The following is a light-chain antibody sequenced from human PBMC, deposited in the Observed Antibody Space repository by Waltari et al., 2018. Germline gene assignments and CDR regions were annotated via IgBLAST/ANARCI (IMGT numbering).Light chain of an antibody. CDR1: SSNIGTNT. J-gene: IGLJ3*02. Sequence: QSVLTQPPSASGTPGQRVTISCSGSSSNIGTNTVTWYQQLPGTAPKPLLFANYHRPSGVPDRFSGSKSGTSASLVISGLQSEDEADYFCATWDDSLSGRVFGGGTKVTVL. CDR3: ATWDDSLSGRV. CDR2: ANY. V-gene: IGLV1-44*01.